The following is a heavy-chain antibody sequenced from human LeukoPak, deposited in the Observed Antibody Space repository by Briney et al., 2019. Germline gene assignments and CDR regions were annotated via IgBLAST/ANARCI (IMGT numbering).Heavy chain of an antibody. V-gene: IGHV4-4*02. D-gene: IGHD2-21*02. CDR1: GGSISSSNW. Sequence: SGTLSLTCAASGGSISSSNWWSWVRQPPGKGLEWIGEIYHSGSTNYNPSLKSRVTISVDKSKNQFFLKLSSVTAADTAVYYCARLHCGGDCYSPIWDYWGQGTLVTVSS. J-gene: IGHJ4*02. CDR2: IYHSGST. CDR3: ARLHCGGDCYSPIWDY.